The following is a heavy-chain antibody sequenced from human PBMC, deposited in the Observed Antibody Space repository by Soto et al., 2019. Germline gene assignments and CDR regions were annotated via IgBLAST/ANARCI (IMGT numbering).Heavy chain of an antibody. V-gene: IGHV5-51*01. D-gene: IGHD6-19*01. CDR3: ATSAVAGTRSFDY. J-gene: IGHJ4*02. CDR2: IYPGDSDT. Sequence: GESLKISCNGSGYSFTIYWIGWVRQMPGKGLEWMGIIYPGDSDTRYSPSFQGQVTISADKSISTAYLQWSSLKASDTAMYYCATSAVAGTRSFDYWGQGTLVTVS. CDR1: GYSFTIYW.